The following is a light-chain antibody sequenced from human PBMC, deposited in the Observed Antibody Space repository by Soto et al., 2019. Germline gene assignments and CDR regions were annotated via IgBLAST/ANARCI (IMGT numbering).Light chain of an antibody. J-gene: IGKJ5*01. CDR1: QSVSSY. V-gene: IGKV3-11*01. Sequence: EIVLTQSPATLSLSPGERATLSCRASQSVSSYLAWYQQKPGQAPRLLIYDASNRATGIPVRFSGSGSGTDFTLTISSLEPEDFAVYYCQQRINWPITFGQVTRVEIK. CDR2: DAS. CDR3: QQRINWPIT.